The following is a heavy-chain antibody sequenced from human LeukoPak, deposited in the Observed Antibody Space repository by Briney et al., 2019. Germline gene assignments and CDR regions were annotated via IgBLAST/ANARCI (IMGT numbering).Heavy chain of an antibody. J-gene: IGHJ4*02. D-gene: IGHD6-13*01. CDR1: GFTFSSYG. Sequence: GGSLRLSCAASGFTFSSYGMHWVRQAPGKGLEWVAVISYDGSNKYYADSVKGRFTISRDNSKNTLYLQMNGLRAEDTAVYYCAKDRSSSWYANYFDYWGQGTLVTVSS. CDR2: ISYDGSNK. V-gene: IGHV3-30*18. CDR3: AKDRSSSWYANYFDY.